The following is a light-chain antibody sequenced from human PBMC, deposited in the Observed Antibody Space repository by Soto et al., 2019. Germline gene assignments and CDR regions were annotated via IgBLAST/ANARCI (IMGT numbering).Light chain of an antibody. J-gene: IGKJ5*01. Sequence: DIQMTQSPSSLSASVGDRVTITCRASQSISSFLNWYQQKPGKAPKVLIYAASSLQSGVPSRFSGSGSGTDFTLTISSLQPEDFATYYCQQSYSTPSIPFGQGTRLEIK. CDR2: AAS. CDR1: QSISSF. CDR3: QQSYSTPSIP. V-gene: IGKV1-39*01.